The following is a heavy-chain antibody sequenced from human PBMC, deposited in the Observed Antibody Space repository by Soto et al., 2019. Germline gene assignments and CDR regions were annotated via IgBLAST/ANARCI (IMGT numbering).Heavy chain of an antibody. D-gene: IGHD3-9*01. CDR3: ARVKRYYDILTGYPIDY. Sequence: QVQLVESGGGVVQPGMSLRLSCAASGFTFSSYAMHWVRQAPGKGLEWVAVISYDGSNKYYADSVKGRFTISRDNSKNTLYLQMNSLRAEDTAVYYCARVKRYYDILTGYPIDYCGQGTLVTVSS. CDR1: GFTFSSYA. J-gene: IGHJ4*02. V-gene: IGHV3-30-3*01. CDR2: ISYDGSNK.